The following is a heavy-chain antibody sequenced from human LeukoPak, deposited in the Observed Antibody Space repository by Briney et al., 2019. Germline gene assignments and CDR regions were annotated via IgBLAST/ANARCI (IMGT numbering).Heavy chain of an antibody. Sequence: GGSLRLSCAASGFTFSSYGMHWVRQAPGKGLEWVAFIRYDGSNKYYADSVKGRFTISRDNSKNTLYLQMNSLRAEDTAVYYCAREGRPPGVYYYYYMDVWGKGTTVTVSS. D-gene: IGHD7-27*01. CDR2: IRYDGSNK. J-gene: IGHJ6*03. CDR3: AREGRPPGVYYYYYMDV. CDR1: GFTFSSYG. V-gene: IGHV3-30*02.